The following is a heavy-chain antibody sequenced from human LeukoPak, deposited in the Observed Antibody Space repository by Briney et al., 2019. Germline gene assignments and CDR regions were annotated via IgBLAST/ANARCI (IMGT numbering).Heavy chain of an antibody. CDR1: GFTFSNAW. J-gene: IGHJ4*02. CDR3: TTDRGSGYSGSYYFDF. D-gene: IGHD1-26*01. CDR2: IKSKTDGGTT. Sequence: PGGSLRLSCAASGFTFSNAWMNWVRQAPGKGLEWVGRIKSKTDGGTTDYAAPVKGRFTISRDDSKNTLYLQMNSLKTEDTAVYYCTTDRGSGYSGSYYFDFWGQGTLDTVSS. V-gene: IGHV3-15*01.